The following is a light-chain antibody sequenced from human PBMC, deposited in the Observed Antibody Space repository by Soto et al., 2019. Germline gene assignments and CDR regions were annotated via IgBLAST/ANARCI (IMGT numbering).Light chain of an antibody. CDR3: QHYTNLWG. Sequence: ELVMTQSPATLSVSPGERVTLSCRASQRVRSNLAWYQQKPGQVPRVLIYGASTRAIGIPDRFSGSGSGTEFTLTISSLQSEDFAVYYCQHYTNLWGFGGVTKVEIK. CDR1: QRVRSN. V-gene: IGKV3-15*01. J-gene: IGKJ4*01. CDR2: GAS.